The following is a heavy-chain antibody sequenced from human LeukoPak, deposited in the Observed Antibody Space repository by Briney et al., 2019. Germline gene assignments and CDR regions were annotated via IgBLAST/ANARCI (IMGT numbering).Heavy chain of an antibody. J-gene: IGHJ4*02. V-gene: IGHV3-73*01. Sequence: GGSLRLSCAASGFTFSGSVIHWVRQASGKGLEWVGRIRSKANSYATAYAASVKGRFTISRDNSKNTLYLQMDSLRAEDTAVYYCAKNPFVGYGSDYFDDWGQGTLVTVSS. CDR1: GFTFSGSV. D-gene: IGHD3-10*01. CDR3: AKNPFVGYGSDYFDD. CDR2: IRSKANSYAT.